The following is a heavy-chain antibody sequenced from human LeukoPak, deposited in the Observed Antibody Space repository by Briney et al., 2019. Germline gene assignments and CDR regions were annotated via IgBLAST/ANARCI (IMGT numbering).Heavy chain of an antibody. J-gene: IGHJ4*02. V-gene: IGHV4-39*01. Sequence: PSETLSLTCTVSGGSISRSSYYWGWIRQSPGKGLEWIGNIYYSGSTYYNPSLKSRVTLSVDTSKNQFSLKLSSVTAADTAVYYCARHVEGFGGPTPTHFDYWGQGTLVTVSS. CDR2: IYYSGST. D-gene: IGHD3-16*01. CDR1: GGSISRSSYY. CDR3: ARHVEGFGGPTPTHFDY.